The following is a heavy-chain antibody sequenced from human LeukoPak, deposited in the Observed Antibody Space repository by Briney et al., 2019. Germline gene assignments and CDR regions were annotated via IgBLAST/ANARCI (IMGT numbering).Heavy chain of an antibody. J-gene: IGHJ5*02. CDR1: GGSISSYY. D-gene: IGHD6-19*01. Sequence: SETLSLTCTVSGGSISSYYWSWIRQPPGKGLEWIGYIYYSGSTNYNPSLKSRVTMSVDTSKNQFSLKLSSVTAADTAVYYCARDASSGRFDPWGQGTLVTVSS. CDR3: ARDASSGRFDP. V-gene: IGHV4-59*01. CDR2: IYYSGST.